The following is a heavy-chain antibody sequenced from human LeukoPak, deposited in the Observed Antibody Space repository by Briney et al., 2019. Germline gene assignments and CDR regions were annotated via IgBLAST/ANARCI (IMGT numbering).Heavy chain of an antibody. CDR3: AARIEMAIGRWGY. V-gene: IGHV3-48*02. Sequence: GGSLRLSCAASGFTFSSYSMNWVRQAPGKGLEWVSYINSGSSAIYYADSVKGRFAISRDNAKNSLYLQMNNLRDEDTAVYFCAARIEMAIGRWGYWGQGTLVTVSS. J-gene: IGHJ4*02. D-gene: IGHD5-24*01. CDR1: GFTFSSYS. CDR2: INSGSSAI.